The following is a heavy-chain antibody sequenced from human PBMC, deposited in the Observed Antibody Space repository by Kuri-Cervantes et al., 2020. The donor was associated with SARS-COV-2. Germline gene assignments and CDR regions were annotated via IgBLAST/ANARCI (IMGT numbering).Heavy chain of an antibody. CDR2: ISASGSST. J-gene: IGHJ6*02. V-gene: IGHV3-23*01. D-gene: IGHD2-21*02. CDR1: GFPSSESV. CDR3: AKARGVTATFHFYYYGMDV. Sequence: GGSLRLSCAASGFPSSESVMRWVRQAPGKGLEWISAISASGSSTYYADAVQGRFTISRDNSKNTLYLQMNGLRADDTAVYYCAKARGVTATFHFYYYGMDVWGQGTTVTVSS.